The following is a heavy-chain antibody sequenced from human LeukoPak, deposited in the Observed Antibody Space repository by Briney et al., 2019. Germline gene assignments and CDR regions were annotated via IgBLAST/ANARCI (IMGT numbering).Heavy chain of an antibody. CDR3: ARAPGAMVARFDY. J-gene: IGHJ4*02. Sequence: GGSLRLSCAASGFTFSSYSMNWVRQAPGKGLEWVSYISSSSSTIYYADSVKGRFTISRDNAKNSLYLQMNSLRAEDTAVYYCARAPGAMVARFDYWGQGTLVTVSS. CDR1: GFTFSSYS. V-gene: IGHV3-48*04. D-gene: IGHD5-18*01. CDR2: ISSSSSTI.